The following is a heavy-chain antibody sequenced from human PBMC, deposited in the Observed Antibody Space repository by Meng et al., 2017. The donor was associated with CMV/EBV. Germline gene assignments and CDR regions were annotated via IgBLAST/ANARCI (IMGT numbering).Heavy chain of an antibody. Sequence: GESLKISCAASGFTFSSYAMHWVRPAPGKGLEWVAVISYDGSNKYYADPVKGRFTISRDNSKNTLYLQMNSLRAEDTAVYYCARDITPSPVNYYYYYGMDVWGQGTTVTVSS. J-gene: IGHJ6*02. CDR1: GFTFSSYA. CDR2: ISYDGSNK. D-gene: IGHD3-16*02. V-gene: IGHV3-30-3*01. CDR3: ARDITPSPVNYYYYYGMDV.